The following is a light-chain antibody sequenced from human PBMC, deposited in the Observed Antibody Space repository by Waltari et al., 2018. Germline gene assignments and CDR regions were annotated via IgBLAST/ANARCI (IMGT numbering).Light chain of an antibody. V-gene: IGKV1-39*01. CDR2: PDF. CDR1: QSVTSY. J-gene: IGKJ2*01. Sequence: DIQMIQSPSSLSASVGDRVTITCRASQSVTSYVNWYQQKPGKAPNLLIYPDFTLHRGVPSRFSGSGSGTDFALTISSLQPEDFATYYCQQSYNTPRTFGQGTKLEIK. CDR3: QQSYNTPRT.